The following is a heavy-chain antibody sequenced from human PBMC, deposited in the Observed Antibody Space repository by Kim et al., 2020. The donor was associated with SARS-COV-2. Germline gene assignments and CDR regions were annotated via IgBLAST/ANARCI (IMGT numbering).Heavy chain of an antibody. J-gene: IGHJ4*02. CDR3: ARDDCSSTSCHLDY. Sequence: HSVKGRFTISRDNSKNTLYLQMTSLRAEDTAVYYCARDDCSSTSCHLDYWGQGTLVTVSS. V-gene: IGHV3-30*07. D-gene: IGHD2-2*01.